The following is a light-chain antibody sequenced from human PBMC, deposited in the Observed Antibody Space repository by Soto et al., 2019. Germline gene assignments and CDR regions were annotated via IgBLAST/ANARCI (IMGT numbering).Light chain of an antibody. Sequence: DIQMTQSPSSLSASVGDRVIITCRASQSISSNLNWYQQKPGKAPNLLISAASSLESGVPSRFRGSGSGTDFTLTISSLQPEDFATYYCQQSYSTPRTFGQGTKVEIK. J-gene: IGKJ1*01. V-gene: IGKV1-39*01. CDR3: QQSYSTPRT. CDR1: QSISSN. CDR2: AAS.